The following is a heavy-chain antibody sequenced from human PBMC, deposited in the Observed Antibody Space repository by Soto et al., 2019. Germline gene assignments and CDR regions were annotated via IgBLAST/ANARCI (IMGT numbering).Heavy chain of an antibody. CDR3: AKSRYFDWLLSPPDYYYMDV. V-gene: IGHV3-23*01. D-gene: IGHD3-9*01. Sequence: HPGGSLRLSCAASGFTFSSYAMSWVRQAPGKGLEWVSAISGSGGSTYYADSVKGRFTISRDNSKNTLYLQMNSLRAEDTAVYYCAKSRYFDWLLSPPDYYYMDVWAKGTTVTVSS. J-gene: IGHJ6*03. CDR2: ISGSGGST. CDR1: GFTFSSYA.